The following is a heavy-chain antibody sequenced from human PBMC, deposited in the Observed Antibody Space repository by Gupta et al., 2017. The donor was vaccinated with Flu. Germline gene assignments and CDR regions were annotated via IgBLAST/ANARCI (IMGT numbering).Heavy chain of an antibody. CDR1: GFTFSGST. CDR3: DSGTAAKWYDP. CDR2: IRSNAKSYAT. V-gene: IGHV3-73*01. Sequence: EVQLVESGGDLVQPGGSLKLSCAASGFTFSGSTMHWVRQASGKGLEWVARIRSNAKSYATAESAWVTGSFTISSYETKYSAYLNTITSPTAATAVYYWDSGTAAKWYDPWGQGTLVTVSS. D-gene: IGHD1-1*01. J-gene: IGHJ5*02.